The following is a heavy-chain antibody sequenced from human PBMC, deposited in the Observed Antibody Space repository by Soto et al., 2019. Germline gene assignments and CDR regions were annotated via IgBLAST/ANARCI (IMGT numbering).Heavy chain of an antibody. D-gene: IGHD3-22*01. J-gene: IGHJ3*02. Sequence: QVQLVQSGAEVKKPGASVKVSCKASGYTFTSYYMHWVRQAPGQGLEWMGIINPSGGSTSYAQKFQGRVTMTRDTSTSTVYMELSSLRSEDTAVYYCARADYDSSGYYDHAFDIWGQGTMVTVSS. V-gene: IGHV1-46*01. CDR2: INPSGGST. CDR1: GYTFTSYY. CDR3: ARADYDSSGYYDHAFDI.